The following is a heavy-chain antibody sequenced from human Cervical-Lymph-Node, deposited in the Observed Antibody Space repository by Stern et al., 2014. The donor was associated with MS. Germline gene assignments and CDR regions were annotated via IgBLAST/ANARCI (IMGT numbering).Heavy chain of an antibody. V-gene: IGHV5-51*03. CDR2: IYRGDSDT. Sequence: EVQLVQSGAELKKPGESLKISCKVSGYSFADFWFGWVRQVPGKGLEWMAIIYRGDSDTRCSPSFQGQVTISADKSLNTAYLHWSRLKASDSGIYYCARRGLGYDGADHWGQGTVVTVSS. CDR1: GYSFADFW. J-gene: IGHJ4*02. CDR3: ARRGLGYDGADH. D-gene: IGHD5-12*01.